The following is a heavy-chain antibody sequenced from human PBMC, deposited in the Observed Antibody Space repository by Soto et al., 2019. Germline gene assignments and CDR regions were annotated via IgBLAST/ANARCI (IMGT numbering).Heavy chain of an antibody. CDR1: GFSFSNYA. V-gene: IGHV3-23*01. Sequence: GGSLRLSCAASGFSFSNYAMHWVRQAPGKGLEWVSAIRGSGGSTYYADSVKGRFTISRDNSKNTLYLQMNSLRAEDTAVYYCAKVEYCSSTSCYAGVYYFDYWGQGTLVTVSS. CDR2: IRGSGGST. D-gene: IGHD2-2*01. CDR3: AKVEYCSSTSCYAGVYYFDY. J-gene: IGHJ4*02.